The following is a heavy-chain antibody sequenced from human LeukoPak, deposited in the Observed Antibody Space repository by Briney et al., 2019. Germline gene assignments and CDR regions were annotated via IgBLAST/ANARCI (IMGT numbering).Heavy chain of an antibody. CDR2: ISSSSVTI. Sequence: PGGSLRLSCAASGFTFSHYSVNWVRQAPGKGLEWVSYISSSSVTIYYADSVKGRFTFSRDNAGNSLYLQMSSLRVEDTAVYYCARSMITFGGAIDYWGQGTQATVSS. D-gene: IGHD3-16*01. V-gene: IGHV3-48*01. CDR3: ARSMITFGGAIDY. J-gene: IGHJ4*02. CDR1: GFTFSHYS.